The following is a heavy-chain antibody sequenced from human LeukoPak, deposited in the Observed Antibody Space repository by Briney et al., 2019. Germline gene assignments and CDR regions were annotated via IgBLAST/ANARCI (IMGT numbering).Heavy chain of an antibody. CDR1: GFTFSSYW. V-gene: IGHV3-74*01. CDR3: VRDWGYDSSGYWQKYFDT. J-gene: IGHJ4*02. D-gene: IGHD3-22*01. Sequence: GGSLRLSCAASGFTFSSYWMHWVRQAPGKGLVWVSRINSDGSSTNYADSVKGRFTISRDNAKNTLYLQMNSLRAEDTAVYYCVRDWGYDSSGYWQKYFDTWGQGTLVTISS. CDR2: INSDGSST.